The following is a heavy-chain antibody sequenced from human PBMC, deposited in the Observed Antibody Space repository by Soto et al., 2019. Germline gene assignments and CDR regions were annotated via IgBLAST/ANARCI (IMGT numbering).Heavy chain of an antibody. Sequence: GGSLRLSCAASGFTFSSYAMSWVRQAPGKGLEWVSAISGSGGSTYYADSVKGRFTISRDNSKNTLYLQMNSLRAEDTAVYYCAKDRDGINCVSKTILNWFDPWGQGTLVTVSS. V-gene: IGHV3-23*01. CDR1: GFTFSSYA. CDR3: AKDRDGINCVSKTILNWFDP. D-gene: IGHD2-8*01. CDR2: ISGSGGST. J-gene: IGHJ5*02.